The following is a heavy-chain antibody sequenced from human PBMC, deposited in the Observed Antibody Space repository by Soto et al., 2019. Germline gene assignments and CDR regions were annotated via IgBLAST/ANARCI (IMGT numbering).Heavy chain of an antibody. V-gene: IGHV3-23*01. CDR2: ISTDSSRA. CDR1: GFTFNTFE. J-gene: IGHJ5*01. Sequence: EVQLLESGGGLVQPGGSLRLSCAASGFTFNTFEMSWVRQAPGRGLEWVSFISTDSSRAYYADAVKGRFTISRDNSKHTLSLQMNSLPAEETAVYACVNGGWLDFWGQGSLVTVSS. CDR3: VNGGWLDF. D-gene: IGHD3-10*01.